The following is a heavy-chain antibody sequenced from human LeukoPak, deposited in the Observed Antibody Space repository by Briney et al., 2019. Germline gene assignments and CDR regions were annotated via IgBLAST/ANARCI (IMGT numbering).Heavy chain of an antibody. Sequence: PSETLSLTCTVSGGSISSYYWSWIRQPPGKGLEWIGYISYSGNTNYNPSLKSRVTISVDTSKNQFSLKLSSVTAADTAVYYCARLSGRPFDYWGQGTLVTVSS. CDR3: ARLSGRPFDY. CDR1: GGSISSYY. V-gene: IGHV4-59*12. D-gene: IGHD2-15*01. CDR2: ISYSGNT. J-gene: IGHJ4*02.